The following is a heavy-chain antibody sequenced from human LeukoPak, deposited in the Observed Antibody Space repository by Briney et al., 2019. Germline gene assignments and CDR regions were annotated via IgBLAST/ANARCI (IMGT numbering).Heavy chain of an antibody. D-gene: IGHD3-10*01. Sequence: GGSLRLSCAASGFTFSSYAMSWVRQAPGKGLEWVAVISYDGSNKYYADSVKGRFTISRDNSKNTLYLQMNSLRAEDTAVYYCASSDGSGSYSLMFDPWGQGTLVTVSS. CDR1: GFTFSSYA. J-gene: IGHJ5*02. CDR3: ASSDGSGSYSLMFDP. V-gene: IGHV3-30-3*01. CDR2: ISYDGSNK.